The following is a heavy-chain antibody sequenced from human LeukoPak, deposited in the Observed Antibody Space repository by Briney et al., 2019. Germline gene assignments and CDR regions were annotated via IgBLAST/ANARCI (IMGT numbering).Heavy chain of an antibody. D-gene: IGHD2-21*02. CDR2: MSGSGGRT. CDR1: GFTFSSYA. V-gene: IGHV3-23*01. J-gene: IGHJ4*02. Sequence: GGSLRLSCGASGFTFSSYAMSWVRQAPGKGLEWVLDMSGSGGRTDYADSVKGRFTISRDNSKNTLYLQMNSLRAEDTAVYYCAKHLFVTGPFDYWGQGTLVTVSS. CDR3: AKHLFVTGPFDY.